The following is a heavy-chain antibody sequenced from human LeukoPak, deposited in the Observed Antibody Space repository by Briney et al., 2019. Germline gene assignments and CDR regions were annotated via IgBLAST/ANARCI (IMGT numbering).Heavy chain of an antibody. V-gene: IGHV3-30*03. CDR3: ASTAAGTLDY. CDR1: GFTFSSYG. CDR2: ISYDGSNK. J-gene: IGHJ4*02. D-gene: IGHD6-13*01. Sequence: PGGSLRLSCAASGFTFSSYGMHWVRQAPGKGLEWVAVISYDGSNKYYADSVKGRFTISRDNSKNTLYLQMNSLRAEDTAVYYCASTAAGTLDYWGRGTLVTVSS.